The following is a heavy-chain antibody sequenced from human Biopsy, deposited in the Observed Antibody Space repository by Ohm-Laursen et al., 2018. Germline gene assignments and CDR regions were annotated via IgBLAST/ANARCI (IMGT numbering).Heavy chain of an antibody. CDR3: ASVVLGPTNDAFDL. CDR2: TYKGGNT. V-gene: IGHV4-4*07. J-gene: IGHJ3*01. Sequence: SETLSLTCTVSRGSISSYYWSWIRQPAGKGLEWIGHTYKGGNTNHNPSLKSRVTMSVDTSKKQLSLRLRSVTAADTAMYYCASVVLGPTNDAFDLWGQGTMVVVSS. D-gene: IGHD3-22*01. CDR1: RGSISSYY.